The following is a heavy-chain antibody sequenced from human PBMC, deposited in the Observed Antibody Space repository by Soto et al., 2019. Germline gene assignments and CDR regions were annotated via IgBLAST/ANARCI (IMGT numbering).Heavy chain of an antibody. CDR1: GSIFSSHW. V-gene: IGHV3-7*01. J-gene: IGHJ4*02. Sequence: EVQLVESGGGLVQPGGSLRLSCEASGSIFSSHWRGWVRRAPGKGRDWVATIKDNGSGQYYGDSGKGRFSISRDNAKNALYLQMNRLSAEDTAVYYCASLTGAFWGQGTVVTVSS. D-gene: IGHD3-16*01. CDR2: IKDNGSGQ. CDR3: ASLTGAF.